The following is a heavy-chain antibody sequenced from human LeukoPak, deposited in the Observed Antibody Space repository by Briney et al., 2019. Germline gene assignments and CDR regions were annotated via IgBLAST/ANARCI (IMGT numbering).Heavy chain of an antibody. CDR1: GFTLSSYG. Sequence: GGSLRLSCAASGFTLSSYGMHWVRQAPGKGLEWVAVISYDGSNKYYADSVKGRFTISRDNSKNTLYLQMNSLRAEDTAVYYCAKDRSYYDSSGYQYYFDYWGQGTLVTVSS. CDR3: AKDRSYYDSSGYQYYFDY. D-gene: IGHD3-22*01. J-gene: IGHJ4*02. V-gene: IGHV3-30*18. CDR2: ISYDGSNK.